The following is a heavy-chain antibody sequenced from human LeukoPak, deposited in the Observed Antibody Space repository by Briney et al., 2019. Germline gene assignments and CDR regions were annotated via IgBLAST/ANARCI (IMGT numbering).Heavy chain of an antibody. J-gene: IGHJ4*02. CDR3: AAESSSSWEGH. Sequence: GRSLRLSRAAAGFPVSRHWMGWVSQAPGKWLQWVATIKEDGSENYYVDSVKGRFTISRDNAKNSLYLQMNSLRAEDTAVYSCAAESSSSWEGHWGQGTLVTVSS. CDR1: GFPVSRHW. D-gene: IGHD6-6*01. V-gene: IGHV3-7*01. CDR2: IKEDGSEN.